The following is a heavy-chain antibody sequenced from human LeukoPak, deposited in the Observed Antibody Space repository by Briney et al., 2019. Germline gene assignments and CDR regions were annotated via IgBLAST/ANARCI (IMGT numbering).Heavy chain of an antibody. Sequence: SETLSLTCTVSGGSISSYYWNWLRQPPGKGLEWIGYIYYSGSTNYNPSLKSRVTISVDTSKNQFSLKLSSVTAADTAVYYCARQAFHYYGMDVWGQGTTVTVSS. J-gene: IGHJ6*02. D-gene: IGHD2-21*01. V-gene: IGHV4-59*08. CDR1: GGSISSYY. CDR2: IYYSGST. CDR3: ARQAFHYYGMDV.